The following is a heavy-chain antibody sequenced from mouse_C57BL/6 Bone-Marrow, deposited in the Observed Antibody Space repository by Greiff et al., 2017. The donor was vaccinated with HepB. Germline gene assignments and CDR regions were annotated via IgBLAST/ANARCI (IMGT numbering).Heavy chain of an antibody. CDR3: ARGIYLPWFAY. J-gene: IGHJ3*01. CDR2: IYPGDGDT. CDR1: GYAFSSSW. D-gene: IGHD5-5*01. V-gene: IGHV1-82*01. Sequence: QVQLQQSGPELVKPGASVKISCKASGYAFSSSWMNWVKQRPGKGLEWIGRIYPGDGDTNYNGKFKGKATLTADKSSSTAYMQLSSLTSEDSAVYFCARGIYLPWFAYWGQGTLVTVSA.